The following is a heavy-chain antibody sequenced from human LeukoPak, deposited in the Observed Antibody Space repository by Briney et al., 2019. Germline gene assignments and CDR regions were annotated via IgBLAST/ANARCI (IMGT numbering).Heavy chain of an antibody. Sequence: GGSLRLSCAASGFTFDDYAMHWVRQAPGKGLEWVSGISWNSGSIGYADSVKGRFTISRDNAKNSLYLQMNSLRAEDTALYYCAKANMAAAHGPLNWFDPWGQGTLVTVSS. J-gene: IGHJ5*02. CDR3: AKANMAAAHGPLNWFDP. D-gene: IGHD6-13*01. CDR1: GFTFDDYA. CDR2: ISWNSGSI. V-gene: IGHV3-9*01.